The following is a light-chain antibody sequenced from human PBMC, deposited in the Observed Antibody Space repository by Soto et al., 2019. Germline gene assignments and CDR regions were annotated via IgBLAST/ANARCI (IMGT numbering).Light chain of an antibody. CDR3: ALYTTRRTLV. V-gene: IGLV2-14*01. Sequence: QSALTQPASVSGSPGQSITISCTGTSSDIGGDNFVSWYHRHPGKAPQLLIYAVTNRPSGIPDRFSGSKSDNTASLTISGLQAEDGADYYCALYTTRRTLVFGGGTKLIVL. CDR2: AVT. J-gene: IGLJ2*01. CDR1: SSDIGGDNF.